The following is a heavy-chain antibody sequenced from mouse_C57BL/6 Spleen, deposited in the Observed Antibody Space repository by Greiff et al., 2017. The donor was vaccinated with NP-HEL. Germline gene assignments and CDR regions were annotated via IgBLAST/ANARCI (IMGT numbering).Heavy chain of an antibody. Sequence: VQLQQPGAELVRPGSSVKLSCKASGYTFTSYWMHWVKQRPIQGLEWIGNIDPSDSETHYNQKFKDKATLTVDKSSSTAYMQLSSLTSEDSAVYYCARRSPDYYGSSYGYFDVWGTGTTVTVSS. CDR3: ARRSPDYYGSSYGYFDV. CDR1: GYTFTSYW. CDR2: IDPSDSET. D-gene: IGHD1-1*01. J-gene: IGHJ1*03. V-gene: IGHV1-52*01.